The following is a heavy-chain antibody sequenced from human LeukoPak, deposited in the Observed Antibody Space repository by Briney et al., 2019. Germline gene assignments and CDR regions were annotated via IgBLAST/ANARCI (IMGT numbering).Heavy chain of an antibody. J-gene: IGHJ4*02. D-gene: IGHD2-2*01. CDR2: IISSSSYI. V-gene: IGHV3-21*01. Sequence: GGSLRLSCAASGFTFSSYSMNWVRQAPGKGLEWVSSIISSSSYIYYADSVKGRFTISRDNAKNSLYLQMNSLRAEDTAVYYCARDENCSSTSCFPYYFDYWGQGTLVTVSS. CDR3: ARDENCSSTSCFPYYFDY. CDR1: GFTFSSYS.